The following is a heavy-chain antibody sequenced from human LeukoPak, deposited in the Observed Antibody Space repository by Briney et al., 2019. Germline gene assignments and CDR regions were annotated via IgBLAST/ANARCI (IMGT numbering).Heavy chain of an antibody. Sequence: AGGSLRLSCAASGFTFSSYGMHWVRQAPGKGLEWVAVISYDGSNKYYADSVKGRFTISRDNSKNTLYLQMNSLRAEDTAVYYCAKDSITMNLDYWGQGTLVTVSS. CDR2: ISYDGSNK. D-gene: IGHD3-22*01. V-gene: IGHV3-30*18. J-gene: IGHJ4*02. CDR1: GFTFSSYG. CDR3: AKDSITMNLDY.